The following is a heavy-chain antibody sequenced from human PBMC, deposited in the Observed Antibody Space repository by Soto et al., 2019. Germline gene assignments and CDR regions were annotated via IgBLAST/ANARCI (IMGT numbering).Heavy chain of an antibody. CDR1: GYTFTSYY. D-gene: IGHD6-13*01. V-gene: IGHV1-46*01. J-gene: IGHJ4*02. CDR2: INPSGGST. Sequence: ASVKVSCKASGYTFTSYYMHWVRQAPGQGLEWMGIINPSGGSTSYAQKFQGRVTMTRDTSTSTVYMELSSLRSEDTAVYYCARDAGGIEYTGYPYYFDYWGQGTLVTVSS. CDR3: ARDAGGIEYTGYPYYFDY.